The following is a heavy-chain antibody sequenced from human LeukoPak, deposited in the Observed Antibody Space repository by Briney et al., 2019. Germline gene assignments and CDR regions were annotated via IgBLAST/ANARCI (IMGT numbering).Heavy chain of an antibody. CDR2: INPNSGGT. CDR3: ARRKGMDYYYYYGMDV. J-gene: IGHJ6*02. D-gene: IGHD1-14*01. Sequence: ASVKVSCKASGYTFTGYYMHWVRQAPGQGLEWIGRINPNSGGTNYAQKFQGRVTMTRDTSISTAYMELSRLRSDDTAVYYCARRKGMDYYYYYGMDVWGQGTTVTVSS. CDR1: GYTFTGYY. V-gene: IGHV1-2*06.